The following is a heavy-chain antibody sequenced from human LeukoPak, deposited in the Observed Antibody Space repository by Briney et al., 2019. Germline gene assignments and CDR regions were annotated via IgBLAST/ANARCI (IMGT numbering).Heavy chain of an antibody. CDR3: AKDTPYFEH. CDR1: GFTFRNFA. J-gene: IGHJ4*02. V-gene: IGHV3-23*01. CDR2: ISGGRGGA. Sequence: GGSLRLSCEASGFTFRNFAMTWVRQAPVRGPEWVSTISGGRGGAFYADSVKGRFTISRDDSKSTLYLQMRSLSVEDTAVYFCAKDTPYFEHWGQGSLVTVSS.